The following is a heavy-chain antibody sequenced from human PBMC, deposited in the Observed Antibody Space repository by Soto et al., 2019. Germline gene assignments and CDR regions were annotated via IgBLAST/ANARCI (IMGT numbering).Heavy chain of an antibody. CDR2: INHSGST. Sequence: QVQLQRWGPGLLKPSETLSLTCAFYGGSFSVDYWGWFRQPQGKGLEGIGEINHSGSTNYNPSLKSRVTISVDTSKNQFSLKLSSVNAADTAVYYCAREGRYYASGRFWWFDPWGQGTLVTVSS. CDR1: GGSFSVDY. J-gene: IGHJ5*02. D-gene: IGHD3-10*01. V-gene: IGHV4-34*01. CDR3: AREGRYYASGRFWWFDP.